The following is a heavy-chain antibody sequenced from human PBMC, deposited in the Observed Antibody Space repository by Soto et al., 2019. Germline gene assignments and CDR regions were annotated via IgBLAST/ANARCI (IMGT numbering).Heavy chain of an antibody. J-gene: IGHJ2*01. V-gene: IGHV3-53*01. CDR2: IYSGGGT. CDR1: GFTVSTYY. D-gene: IGHD1-26*01. CDR3: ARGLGSGSYWYFDL. Sequence: EVQLVESGGGLIQPGESLRLSCAASGFTVSTYYMNWVRQAPGKGLEWVSVIYSGGGTMHADSVKGRFAISRDNSKNTLYLQMNSLRAEDTAVYYCARGLGSGSYWYFDLWGRGTLVTVSS.